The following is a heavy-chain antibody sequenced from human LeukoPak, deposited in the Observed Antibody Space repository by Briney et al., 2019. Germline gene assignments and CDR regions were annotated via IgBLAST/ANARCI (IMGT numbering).Heavy chain of an antibody. Sequence: SETLSLTCAVSGGSISSSNWWSWVRPPPGKGLEWIGEIYHSGRTNYTPSLKSRVTISVDKSKNQLSLKLSSVTAADTAVYYCARDNYDNSGYYFDYWGQGTLVTVSS. CDR1: GGSISSSNW. D-gene: IGHD3-22*01. J-gene: IGHJ4*02. V-gene: IGHV4-4*02. CDR2: IYHSGRT. CDR3: ARDNYDNSGYYFDY.